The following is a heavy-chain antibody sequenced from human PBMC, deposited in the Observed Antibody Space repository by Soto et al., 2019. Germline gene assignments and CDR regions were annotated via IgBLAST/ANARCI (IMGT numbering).Heavy chain of an antibody. CDR3: ARDSPILGVVILRH. J-gene: IGHJ4*02. V-gene: IGHV1-18*01. CDR2: ISGYNGHT. D-gene: IGHD3-3*01. CDR1: GFTFSNYG. Sequence: QVQMLQSGAEVKKPGASVKVSCKASGFTFSNYGISWVRQAPGQGLEWMGCISGYNGHTRYAQKVQGRANMTTDTSTSTAYFELRSLRSDDKAVYYCARDSPILGVVILRHWGQGTLVTVSS.